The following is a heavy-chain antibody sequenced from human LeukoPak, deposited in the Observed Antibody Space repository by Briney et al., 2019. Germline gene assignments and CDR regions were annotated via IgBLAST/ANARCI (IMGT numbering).Heavy chain of an antibody. CDR2: IYSGGST. CDR3: AKKQVDGVYSTFDY. D-gene: IGHD6-13*01. CDR1: GFTVSSNY. V-gene: IGHV3-53*05. J-gene: IGHJ4*02. Sequence: GGSLRLSCAASGFTVSSNYMSWVRQAPGKGLEWVSVIYSGGSTYYADSVKGRFTISRDNSKNTLYLQMNSLRAEDTAVYYCAKKQVDGVYSTFDYWGQGTLVTVSS.